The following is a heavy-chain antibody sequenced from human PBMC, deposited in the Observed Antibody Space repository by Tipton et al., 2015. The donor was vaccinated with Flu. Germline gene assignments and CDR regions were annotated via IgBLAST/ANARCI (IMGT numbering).Heavy chain of an antibody. Sequence: TLSLTCTVSGGSISSSSYYWGWIRQPPGKGLEWIGSIYYSGSTYYNPSLKSRVTISVDTSKNQFSLKLSSMTAADTAVYYCARGYYYGSGSSPFDYWGQGTLVTVSS. CDR3: ARGYYYGSGSSPFDY. CDR2: IYYSGST. V-gene: IGHV4-39*07. CDR1: GGSISSSSYY. D-gene: IGHD3-10*01. J-gene: IGHJ4*02.